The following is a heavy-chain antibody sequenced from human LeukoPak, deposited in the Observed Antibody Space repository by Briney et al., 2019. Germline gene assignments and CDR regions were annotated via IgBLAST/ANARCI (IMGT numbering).Heavy chain of an antibody. CDR3: AVRRFGMYYFDY. Sequence: SETLSLTCTVSGGSISSGDYYWSWIRQPPGKGLEWIGYIYYSGSTYYNPSLKSRVTISVDTSKNQFSLKLSSVTAADTAVYYCAVRRFGMYYFDYWGQRTLVTVSS. D-gene: IGHD3-16*01. CDR2: IYYSGST. V-gene: IGHV4-30-4*01. CDR1: GGSISSGDYY. J-gene: IGHJ4*02.